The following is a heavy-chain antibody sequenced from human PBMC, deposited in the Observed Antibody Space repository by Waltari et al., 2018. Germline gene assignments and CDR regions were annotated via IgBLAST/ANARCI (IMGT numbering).Heavy chain of an antibody. CDR3: ARDCSSTSCHTIDAFDI. CDR1: GGTFSSYA. CDR2: IIPIVGTA. J-gene: IGHJ3*02. Sequence: QVQLVQSGAEVKKPGSSVKVSCKASGGTFSSYAISWVRQAPGQGLEWMGGIIPIVGTANYAQKFQGRVTITADESTSTAYMELSSLRSEDTAVYYCARDCSSTSCHTIDAFDIWGQGTMVTVSS. V-gene: IGHV1-69*01. D-gene: IGHD2-2*01.